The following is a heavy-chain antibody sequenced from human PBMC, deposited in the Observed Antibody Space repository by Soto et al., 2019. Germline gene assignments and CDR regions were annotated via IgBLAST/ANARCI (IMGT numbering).Heavy chain of an antibody. V-gene: IGHV3-66*01. CDR2: IYSGGST. CDR1: GFTVSSNY. CDR3: ARVRNDTFGYGMDV. Sequence: PGGSLRLSCAASGFTVSSNYMSWVRQAPGKGLEWVSVIYSGGSTYYADSVKGRFTISRDNSKNTLYLQMNSLRAEDTAVYYCARVRNDTFGYGMDVWGQGTTVTVS. J-gene: IGHJ6*02. D-gene: IGHD3-10*01.